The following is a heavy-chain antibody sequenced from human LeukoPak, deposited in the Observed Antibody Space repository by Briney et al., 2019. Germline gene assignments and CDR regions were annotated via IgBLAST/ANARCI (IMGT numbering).Heavy chain of an antibody. J-gene: IGHJ6*03. CDR2: ISGSSSYI. V-gene: IGHV3-21*01. CDR1: GFTFSSHG. D-gene: IGHD6-19*01. Sequence: PGGSLRLSCAASGFTFSSHGMSWVRQAPGKGLEWVSTISGSSSYIYYADSMKGRFTISRDNAKNSLYLQMNSLRAEDTAVYYCARVGGIAVAGGLGYYYYMDVWGKGTTVTVSS. CDR3: ARVGGIAVAGGLGYYYYMDV.